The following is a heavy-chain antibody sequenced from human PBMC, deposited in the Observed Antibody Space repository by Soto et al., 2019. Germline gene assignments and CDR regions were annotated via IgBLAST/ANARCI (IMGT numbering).Heavy chain of an antibody. V-gene: IGHV4-31*03. D-gene: IGHD6-19*01. CDR1: GGSISRGGYY. CDR3: ARDYSSGWSGNWFEP. J-gene: IGHJ5*02. Sequence: PSETLSLTCTVSGGSISRGGYYWSWIRQHPWKGLEWIGYIYYSGSTYYNPSLKGRVTISVDTSKNQFSLKLSSVTAADTAVYYCARDYSSGWSGNWFEPWGQGTLVTVSS. CDR2: IYYSGST.